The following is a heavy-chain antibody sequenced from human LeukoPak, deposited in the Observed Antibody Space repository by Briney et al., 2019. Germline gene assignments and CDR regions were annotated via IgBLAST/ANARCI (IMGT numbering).Heavy chain of an antibody. V-gene: IGHV3-74*01. CDR3: AFYGSGSPS. Sequence: GGSLRLSCAASGFTFGSYYMHWVRQAPGKGPVWVSRINSDGGSTTYADSVKGRFTISRDNAKNTLYLQMNSLRAEDTAVYYCAFYGSGSPSWGQGTLVTVSS. J-gene: IGHJ4*01. CDR2: INSDGGST. CDR1: GFTFGSYY. D-gene: IGHD3-10*01.